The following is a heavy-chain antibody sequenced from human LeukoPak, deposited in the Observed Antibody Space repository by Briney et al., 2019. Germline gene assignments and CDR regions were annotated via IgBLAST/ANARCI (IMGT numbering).Heavy chain of an antibody. CDR2: INHSGST. D-gene: IGHD5-24*01. J-gene: IGHJ3*02. CDR3: ARRQDRGLRTGVGAFDI. Sequence: SETLSLTCAVYGGSFSGYYWSWIRQPPGKGLEWIGEINHSGSTNYNPSLKSRVTISVDTSKNQFSLKLSSVTAADTAVYYCARRQDRGLRTGVGAFDIWGRGTMVTVSS. CDR1: GGSFSGYY. V-gene: IGHV4-34*01.